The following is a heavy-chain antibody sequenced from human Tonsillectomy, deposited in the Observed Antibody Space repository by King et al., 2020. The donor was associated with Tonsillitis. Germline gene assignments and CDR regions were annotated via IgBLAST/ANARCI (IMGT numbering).Heavy chain of an antibody. D-gene: IGHD6-19*01. V-gene: IGHV4-59*01. CDR2: IYYSGST. J-gene: IGHJ4*02. CDR3: ATSGWYGTFDY. Sequence: VQLQESGPGLVKPSETLSLTCTVSGGSISSYYWSWVRQPPGKGLEWIGYIYYSGSTNYNPSLKSRVTISVDTSQNQFSLKLSSVTAADTAVYYCATSGWYGTFDYCGQGTLVTVSS. CDR1: GGSISSYY.